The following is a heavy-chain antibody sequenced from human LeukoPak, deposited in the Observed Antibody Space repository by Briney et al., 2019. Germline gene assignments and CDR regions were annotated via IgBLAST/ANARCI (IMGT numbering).Heavy chain of an antibody. D-gene: IGHD4-17*01. J-gene: IGHJ2*01. CDR1: GGSFSGYY. CDR3: ARSQKYGDYALRRYFDL. V-gene: IGHV4-34*01. Sequence: PSETLSLTCAVYGGSFSGYYWSWIRQPPGKGLERIGEINHSGSTNYNPSLKSRVTISVDTSKNQFSLKLSSVTAADTAVYYCARSQKYGDYALRRYFDLWGRGTLVTVSS. CDR2: INHSGST.